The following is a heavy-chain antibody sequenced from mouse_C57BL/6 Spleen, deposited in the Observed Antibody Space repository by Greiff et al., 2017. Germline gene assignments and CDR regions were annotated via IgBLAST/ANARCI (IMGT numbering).Heavy chain of an antibody. CDR2: ISSGSSTI. Sequence: EVQLQQSGGGLVKPGGSLKLSCAASGFTFSDYGMHWVRQAPEKGLEWVAYISSGSSTIYYADTVKGRFTISRDNAKNTLFLQMTSLRSEDTAMYYCAGGYWYFDVWGTGTTVTVSS. CDR3: AGGYWYFDV. V-gene: IGHV5-17*01. CDR1: GFTFSDYG. J-gene: IGHJ1*03.